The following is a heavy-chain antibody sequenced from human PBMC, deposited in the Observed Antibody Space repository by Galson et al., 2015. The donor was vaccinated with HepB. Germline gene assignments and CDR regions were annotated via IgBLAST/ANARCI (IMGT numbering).Heavy chain of an antibody. CDR3: ARDPLIVARGEEF. J-gene: IGHJ4*02. V-gene: IGHV4-38-2*02. CDR1: GYSINVGYF. D-gene: IGHD3-22*01. CDR2: IYHGGTT. Sequence: LSLTCTVSGYSINVGYFWGWIRQPPGKGLEWIGSIYHGGTTHYNPSLRSRVTISVDTSKNQFSLKMTSVTAADTAVYYCARDPLIVARGEEFWGQGTLVTVSS.